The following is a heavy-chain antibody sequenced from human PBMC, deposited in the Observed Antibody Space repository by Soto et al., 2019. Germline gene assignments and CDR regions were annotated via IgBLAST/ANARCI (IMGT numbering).Heavy chain of an antibody. D-gene: IGHD2-2*01. Sequence: QVQLVQSAAEVKQTGASVKVSCKASGYSFTSYGISWVRRAPGQGLEWMGWISPYNGHTQFVQRFQGRVSMTTDTSTKTAYMELRNLRSDDTAHYYCARDLTIVPATHPRLENYGMDVWGQGTTVIVSS. J-gene: IGHJ6*02. CDR1: GYSFTSYG. CDR2: ISPYNGHT. CDR3: ARDLTIVPATHPRLENYGMDV. V-gene: IGHV1-18*01.